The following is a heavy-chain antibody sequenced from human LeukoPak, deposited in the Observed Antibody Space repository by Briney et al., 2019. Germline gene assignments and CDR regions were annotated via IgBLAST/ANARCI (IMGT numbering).Heavy chain of an antibody. CDR3: ARAPEVLYYYDSSGYYDY. D-gene: IGHD3-22*01. CDR2: IWYDGSNK. V-gene: IGHV3-33*01. Sequence: PGRSLRLSCAASGFTFSSYGTHWVRQAPGKGLEWVAVIWYDGSNKYYADSVKGRFTISRDNSKNTLYLQMNSLRAEDTAVYYCARAPEVLYYYDSSGYYDYWGQGTLVTVSS. J-gene: IGHJ4*02. CDR1: GFTFSSYG.